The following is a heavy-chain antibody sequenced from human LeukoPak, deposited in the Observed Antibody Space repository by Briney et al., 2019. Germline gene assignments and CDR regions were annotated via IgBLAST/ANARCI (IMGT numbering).Heavy chain of an antibody. CDR3: AKDGLSSGWYYFDY. CDR1: GFTFSSYA. V-gene: IGHV3-23*01. D-gene: IGHD6-19*01. J-gene: IGHJ4*02. Sequence: GGSLRLSCAASGFTFSSYAMSWVRQAPGKGLEWVSAISGSGGSTYYADSVKGRFTISRDNSKNTLYLQMNSLRAEDTAVYYCAKDGLSSGWYYFDYWRQGTLVTVSP. CDR2: ISGSGGST.